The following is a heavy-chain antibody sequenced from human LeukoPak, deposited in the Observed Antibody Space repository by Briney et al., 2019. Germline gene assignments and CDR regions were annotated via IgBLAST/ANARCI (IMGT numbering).Heavy chain of an antibody. CDR2: IYYSGNT. J-gene: IGHJ4*02. D-gene: IGHD6-13*01. CDR3: ARSSTSSSWNDY. CDR1: GGSISSYY. Sequence: SETLSLTCSVSGGSISSYYWSWIRQPPGKGLEWIGYIYYSGNTNYNPSLKSRVGISVDTSKNQFSLKMRSVTAANTAVYYCARSSTSSSWNDYWGQGTLVTVSS. V-gene: IGHV4-59*01.